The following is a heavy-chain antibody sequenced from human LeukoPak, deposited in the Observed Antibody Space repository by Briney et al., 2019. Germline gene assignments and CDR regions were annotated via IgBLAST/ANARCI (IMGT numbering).Heavy chain of an antibody. Sequence: PSETLSLTCAVYGGSFSGYYWSWIRQPPGKGLEWIGEINHSGSTNYNPSLKSRVTISVDTSKNQFSLKLSSVTAADTAVYYCARGKRYSSSSYFDYWGQGTLVTASS. D-gene: IGHD6-6*01. CDR1: GGSFSGYY. V-gene: IGHV4-34*01. CDR2: INHSGST. J-gene: IGHJ4*02. CDR3: ARGKRYSSSSYFDY.